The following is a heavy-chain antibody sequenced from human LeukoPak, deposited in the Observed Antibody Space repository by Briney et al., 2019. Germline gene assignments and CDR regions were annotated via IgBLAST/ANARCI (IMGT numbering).Heavy chain of an antibody. V-gene: IGHV4-34*01. CDR1: GGSFSGYL. D-gene: IGHD1-14*01. CDR3: TRSGLTGMRKYPRADYYYYGMDV. CDR2: INYNGEIT. Sequence: SETPSLTCAVPGGSFSGYLWSWLRQPPGKGLEWVGEINYNGEITNYNPSLKSRVTISVDTSKNQFSLKLTSVTVADTAVYYCTRSGLTGMRKYPRADYYYYGMDVWGQGTAVTVSS. J-gene: IGHJ6*02.